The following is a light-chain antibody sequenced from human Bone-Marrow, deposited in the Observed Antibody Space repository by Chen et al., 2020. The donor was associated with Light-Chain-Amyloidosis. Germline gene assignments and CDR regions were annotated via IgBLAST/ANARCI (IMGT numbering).Light chain of an antibody. Sequence: SYELTQPSSVSVSPGQTAKITCSGDLLAKNYVRWLQQKPGQAPVLVIYKDTERPSGIPERFSGSSSETTATLTGSGDQVDDEADYHCYSATDDSLGVFGGGTRLTV. V-gene: IGLV3-27*01. J-gene: IGLJ3*02. CDR1: LLAKNY. CDR3: YSATDDSLGV. CDR2: KDT.